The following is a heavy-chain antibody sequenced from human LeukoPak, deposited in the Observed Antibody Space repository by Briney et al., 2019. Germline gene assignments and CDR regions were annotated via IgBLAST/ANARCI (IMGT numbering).Heavy chain of an antibody. J-gene: IGHJ6*03. Sequence: PSQTLSLTCTVSGGSISSGSYYWSWIRQPAGKGLEWIGRIYTSGSTNYNPSLKSRVTMSVDTSKNQFSLKLSSVTAADTAVYYCARGASYDSSGYYYYYYYMDVWGKGTTVTVSS. CDR1: GGSISSGSYY. CDR3: ARGASYDSSGYYYYYYYMDV. V-gene: IGHV4-61*02. CDR2: IYTSGST. D-gene: IGHD3-22*01.